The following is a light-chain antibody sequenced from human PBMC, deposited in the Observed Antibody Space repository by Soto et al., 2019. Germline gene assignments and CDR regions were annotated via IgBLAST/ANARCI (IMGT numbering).Light chain of an antibody. V-gene: IGKV1-39*01. CDR3: QQRYSTPRT. CDR1: QSISNY. Sequence: DIQMTQSPSSLSASVGDRVTITCRASQSISNYLNWYHQKPGKAPKLLMYAASSLQSGVPSRFSGSGSGTDVTLTIISLQPQDFATYYCQQRYSTPRTFGQGTKVEIK. J-gene: IGKJ1*01. CDR2: AAS.